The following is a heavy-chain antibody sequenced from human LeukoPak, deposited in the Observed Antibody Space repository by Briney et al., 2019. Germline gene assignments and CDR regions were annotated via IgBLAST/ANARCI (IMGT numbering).Heavy chain of an antibody. J-gene: IGHJ5*01. CDR3: ARENVGFGSWFDS. CDR2: IYSGGSK. V-gene: IGHV3-53*01. D-gene: IGHD3-10*01. Sequence: GGSLRLSCAASGFIVSNNYMSWVRQPPGKGLEWVSVIYSGGSKYYADSVKVRFTISRDNSKNTEYLQMDELSPEDTAVYYCARENVGFGSWFDSWGQGTLVAVSS. CDR1: GFIVSNNY.